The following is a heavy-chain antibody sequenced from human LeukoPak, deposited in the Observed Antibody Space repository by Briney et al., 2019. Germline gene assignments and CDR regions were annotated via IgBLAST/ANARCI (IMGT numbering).Heavy chain of an antibody. CDR2: LSYTGST. J-gene: IGHJ4*02. V-gene: IGHV4-34*01. Sequence: PSETLSLTCAVYGESFSGYYWSWIRQPPGKGLEWIGLGSLSYTGSTYYSPSLKSRITISVDMAKSQSSLKLSSVTAADTAVYYCASNLRFLEWLPDSWGQGTLVTVSS. D-gene: IGHD3-3*01. CDR3: ASNLRFLEWLPDS. CDR1: GESFSGYY.